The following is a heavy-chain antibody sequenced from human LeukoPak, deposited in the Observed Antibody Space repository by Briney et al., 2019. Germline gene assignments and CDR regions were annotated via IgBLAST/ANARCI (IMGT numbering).Heavy chain of an antibody. CDR1: GFTFSSYS. Sequence: PGGSLRLSCAASGFTFSSYSMNWVRQPPGKGLEWIGEINHSGSTNYNPSLKSRVTISVDTPKNQFSLKLSSVTAADTAVYYCARVTTIFGVVIRRRYYYMDVWGKGTTVTVSS. V-gene: IGHV4-34*01. J-gene: IGHJ6*03. CDR2: INHSGST. CDR3: ARVTTIFGVVIRRRYYYMDV. D-gene: IGHD3-3*01.